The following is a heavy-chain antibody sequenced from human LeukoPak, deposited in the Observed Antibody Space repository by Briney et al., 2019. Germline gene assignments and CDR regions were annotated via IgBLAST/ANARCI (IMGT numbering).Heavy chain of an antibody. D-gene: IGHD6-19*01. J-gene: IGHJ3*02. V-gene: IGHV3-15*01. CDR3: RPNAPHFKCRGWTGTFVI. CDR1: GFTFSNAW. CDR2: IISRSDCGTT. Sequence: GGSLRLSCAASGFTFSNAWMSWVRQAPGKGLEWVGRIISRSDCGTTDYAAPVQGSFPSSRVDSKHTLYVQMQGLKTEDKALYYCRPNAPHFKCRGWTGTFVIWGGGPLDTLPS.